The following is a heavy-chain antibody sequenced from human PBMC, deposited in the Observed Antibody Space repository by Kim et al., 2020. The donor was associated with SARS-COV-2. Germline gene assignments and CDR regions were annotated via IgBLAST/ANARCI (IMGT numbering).Heavy chain of an antibody. CDR2: INHSGST. CDR1: GGSFSGYY. Sequence: SETLSLTCAVYGGSFSGYYWSWIRQPPGKGLEWIGEINHSGSTNYNPSLKSRVTISVDTSKNQFSLKLSSVTAADTAVYYCARGRGYSYGLDYWGQGTLV. V-gene: IGHV4-34*01. J-gene: IGHJ4*02. CDR3: ARGRGYSYGLDY. D-gene: IGHD5-18*01.